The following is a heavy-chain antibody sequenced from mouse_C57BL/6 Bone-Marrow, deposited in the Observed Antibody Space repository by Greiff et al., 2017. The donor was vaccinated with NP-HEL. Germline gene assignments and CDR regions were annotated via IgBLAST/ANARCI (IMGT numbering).Heavy chain of an antibody. CDR2: IHPNSGST. Sequence: VQLQQSGAELVKPGASVKLSCKASGYTFTSYWMHWVKQRPGQGLEWIGMIHPNSGSTNYNEKFKSKATLTVDKSSSTAYMQLSRLTSEDSAVYYCASLNWSYAMDYWGQGTSVTVSS. V-gene: IGHV1-64*01. CDR3: ASLNWSYAMDY. CDR1: GYTFTSYW. J-gene: IGHJ4*01. D-gene: IGHD4-1*02.